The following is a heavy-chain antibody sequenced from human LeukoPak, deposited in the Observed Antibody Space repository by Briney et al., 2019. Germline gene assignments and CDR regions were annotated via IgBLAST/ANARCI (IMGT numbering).Heavy chain of an antibody. Sequence: GGSLRLSCAASGFTFSIYAMNWVRQAPGKGLEWVSSISSSSSYIYYADSVKGRFTISRDNAKNSLYLQMNSLRAEDTAVYYCAREGRVGGYSYGLDYWGRGTLVTVSS. D-gene: IGHD5-18*01. J-gene: IGHJ4*02. V-gene: IGHV3-21*01. CDR3: AREGRVGGYSYGLDY. CDR2: ISSSSSYI. CDR1: GFTFSIYA.